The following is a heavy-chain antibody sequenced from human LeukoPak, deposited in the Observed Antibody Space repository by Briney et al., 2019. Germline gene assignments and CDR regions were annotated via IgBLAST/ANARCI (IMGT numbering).Heavy chain of an antibody. CDR3: ARAFATAGSFAY. CDR1: GGSISSYY. V-gene: IGHV4-59*01. J-gene: IGHJ4*02. Sequence: SETLSLTCTVSGGSISSYYWSWIRQPPGKGLEWIGYISYSGSTNYNPSLKSRVTISVDTSKTQFSLKLSSVTAADTAVYYCARAFATAGSFAYWGQGTLVTVSS. D-gene: IGHD6-13*01. CDR2: ISYSGST.